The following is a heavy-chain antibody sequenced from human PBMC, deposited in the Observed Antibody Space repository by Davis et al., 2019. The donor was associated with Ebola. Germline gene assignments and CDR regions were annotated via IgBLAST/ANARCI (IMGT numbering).Heavy chain of an antibody. CDR3: GVEMATIYGNAFDI. Sequence: SETLSLTCTVSGGSISSGGYYWSWIRQHPGKGLEWIGSIYYSGSTYYNPSLKSRVTISVDTSKNQFSLKLSSVTAADTAVYYCGVEMATIYGNAFDIWGQGTMVTVSS. J-gene: IGHJ3*02. D-gene: IGHD5-24*01. V-gene: IGHV4-39*01. CDR2: IYYSGST. CDR1: GGSISSGGYY.